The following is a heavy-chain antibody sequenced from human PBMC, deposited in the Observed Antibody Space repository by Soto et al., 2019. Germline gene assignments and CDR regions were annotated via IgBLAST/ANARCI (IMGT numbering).Heavy chain of an antibody. CDR2: IYSGGST. CDR3: ARAPFGGYHQAEDFDY. CDR1: GFTVSSNY. V-gene: IGHV3-66*01. Sequence: GGSLRLSCAASGFTVSSNYMSWVRQAPGKGLEWVSVIYSGGSTYYADSVKGRSTISRDNSKNTLYLQMNSLRAEDTAVYYCARAPFGGYHQAEDFDYWGQGTLVTVSS. J-gene: IGHJ4*02. D-gene: IGHD3-10*01.